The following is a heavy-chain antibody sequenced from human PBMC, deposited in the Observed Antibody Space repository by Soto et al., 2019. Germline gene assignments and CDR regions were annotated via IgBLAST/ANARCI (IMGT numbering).Heavy chain of an antibody. CDR3: ARARCSSGQCYYFDY. Sequence: EVQLVESGEGLVQPVGSLRLSCAASGFTFSSYNIHWIRQAPGKGLEFVSAISRSGDRTYYADSVKGRFTITRDNSPNTVWLQMGSLRAEDMAVYYCARARCSSGQCYYFDYWGRGDLVSVSS. V-gene: IGHV3-64*02. CDR1: GFTFSSYN. CDR2: ISRSGDRT. J-gene: IGHJ4*02. D-gene: IGHD2-15*01.